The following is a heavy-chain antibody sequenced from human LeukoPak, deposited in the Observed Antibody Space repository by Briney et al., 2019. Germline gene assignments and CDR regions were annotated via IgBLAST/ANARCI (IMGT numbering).Heavy chain of an antibody. J-gene: IGHJ3*02. CDR2: IYTSGST. CDR1: GGSISSYY. D-gene: IGHD6-13*01. Sequence: PSETLSLTCTVSGGSISSYYWSWIRQPPGKGLEWIGYIYTSGSTNYNPSLKSRVTISVDTSKNQFSLKLSSVTAADTAVYYCARLSSWYFAFDIWSQGTMVTVSS. V-gene: IGHV4-4*09. CDR3: ARLSSWYFAFDI.